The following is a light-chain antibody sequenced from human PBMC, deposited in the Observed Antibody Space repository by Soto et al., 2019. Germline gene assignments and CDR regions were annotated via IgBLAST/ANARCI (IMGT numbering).Light chain of an antibody. V-gene: IGLV1-40*01. CDR1: SSNIGAGYD. Sequence: QSVLTQPPSVSGAPGQRVTISCTGSSSNIGAGYDVHWYQQLPGTTPKFLIYGNNNRPSGVPDRFSGSKSGISASLAITGRQAEDEDDYYCQSYDSGLGGPHVIFGGGTKLTVL. CDR3: QSYDSGLGGPHVI. CDR2: GNN. J-gene: IGLJ2*01.